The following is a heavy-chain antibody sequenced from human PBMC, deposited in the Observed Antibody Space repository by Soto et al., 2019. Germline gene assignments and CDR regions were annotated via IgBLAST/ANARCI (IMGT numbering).Heavy chain of an antibody. CDR3: ARDTREYDFWRGWEPNHYYYGMDV. J-gene: IGHJ6*02. V-gene: IGHV1-46*01. CDR1: GYTFTSYY. CDR2: VNPSGGST. D-gene: IGHD3-3*01. Sequence: ASVKVSCKASGYTFTSYYMHWVRQAPGQGLEWMGIVNPSGGSTSYAQKFQGRVTMTRDTSTSTVYMELSSLRSEDTAVYYSARDTREYDFWRGWEPNHYYYGMDVAGQGTRVPSP.